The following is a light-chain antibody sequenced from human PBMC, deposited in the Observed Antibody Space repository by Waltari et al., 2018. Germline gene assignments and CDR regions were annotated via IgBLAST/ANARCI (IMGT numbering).Light chain of an antibody. Sequence: QSALTQPASVSGSPGQSITISCSGSTSDFSDYNYVSWYQHHPGKAPRLMISDVTKRPSGVSNRFSGSKSGNTASLSISGLQADDEADYFCASYTSSSTWVFGGGTKLTVL. CDR1: TSDFSDYNY. V-gene: IGLV2-14*03. CDR3: ASYTSSSTWV. CDR2: DVT. J-gene: IGLJ3*02.